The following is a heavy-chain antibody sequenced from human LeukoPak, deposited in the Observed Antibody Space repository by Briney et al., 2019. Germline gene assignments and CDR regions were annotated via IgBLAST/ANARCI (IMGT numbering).Heavy chain of an antibody. Sequence: ASVKVSCKASGYTFTSYDINWVRQATGQGLEWMGWMNPNSGSTGYAQKLQGRVTMTTDTSTSTAYMELRSLRSDDTAVYYCARALRWLPYYYFDYWGQGTLVTVSS. CDR3: ARALRWLPYYYFDY. CDR2: MNPNSGST. J-gene: IGHJ4*02. CDR1: GYTFTSYD. V-gene: IGHV1-8*02. D-gene: IGHD5-24*01.